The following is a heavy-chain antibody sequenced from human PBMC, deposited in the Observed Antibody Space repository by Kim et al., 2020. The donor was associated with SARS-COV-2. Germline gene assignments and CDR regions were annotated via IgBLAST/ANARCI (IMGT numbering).Heavy chain of an antibody. J-gene: IGHJ5*02. CDR3: ARDRYYETSGSNWFDP. D-gene: IGHD3-16*01. Sequence: RSRESRVTISLDTSKNQFSLKLTSVTAADTAVYYCARDRYYETSGSNWFDPWGQGTLVTVSS. V-gene: IGHV4-59*01.